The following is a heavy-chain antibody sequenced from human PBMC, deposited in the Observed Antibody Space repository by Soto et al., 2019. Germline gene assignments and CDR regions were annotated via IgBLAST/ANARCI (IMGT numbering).Heavy chain of an antibody. V-gene: IGHV3-15*01. J-gene: IGHJ1*01. CDR2: IKSKTDGGTT. D-gene: IGHD6-6*01. CDR3: TTATIAARPEYFQH. Sequence: GGSLRLSCAASGFTFSNAWMSWVRQAPGKGLEWVGRIKSKTDGGTTDYAAPVKGRFTISRDDSKNTLYLQMNSLKTEDTAVYYCTTATIAARPEYFQHWGQGTLVTVSS. CDR1: GFTFSNAW.